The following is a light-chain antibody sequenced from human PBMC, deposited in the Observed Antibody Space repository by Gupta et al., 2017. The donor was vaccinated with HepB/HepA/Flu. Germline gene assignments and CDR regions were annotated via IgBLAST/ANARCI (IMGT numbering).Light chain of an antibody. Sequence: QSVLTQPPSVSGAPGQRVTISCPGSSPNSGAGYDVHWYQQLPGTAPKLLIYGNSNRPSGVPDRFSGSKSGTSASLAITGLQAEDEADYYCQSYDSSLSGSGVFGGGTKLTVL. CDR2: GNS. J-gene: IGLJ3*02. CDR3: QSYDSSLSGSGV. CDR1: SPNSGAGYD. V-gene: IGLV1-40*01.